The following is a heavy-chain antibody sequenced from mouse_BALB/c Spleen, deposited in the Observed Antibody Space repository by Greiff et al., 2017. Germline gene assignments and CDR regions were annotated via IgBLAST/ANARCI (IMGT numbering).Heavy chain of an antibody. D-gene: IGHD3-1*01. CDR3: VRDTALATHYAMDY. CDR2: IWTGGGT. V-gene: IGHV2-9-2*01. CDR1: GFSLTSYD. J-gene: IGHJ4*01. Sequence: VNVVESGPGLVAPSQSLSITCTVSGFSLTSYDISWIRQPPGKGLEWLGVIWTGGGTNYNSAFMSRLSISKDNSKSQVFLKMNSLQTDDTAIYYCVRDTALATHYAMDYWGQGTSVTVSS.